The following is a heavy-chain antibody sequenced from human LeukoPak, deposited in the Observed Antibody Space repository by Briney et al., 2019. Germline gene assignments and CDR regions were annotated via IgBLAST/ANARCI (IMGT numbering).Heavy chain of an antibody. J-gene: IGHJ4*02. Sequence: SETLSLTCSVSGGSINSGGYYWSWIRQHPGKGLEWIGYIYYSGSPYYNPSLKSRVTISVDTSKNQFSLKPSSVTAADTAVYYCARERSITIFGVGYFDYWGQGTLVTVSS. CDR1: GGSINSGGYY. V-gene: IGHV4-31*03. CDR2: IYYSGSP. CDR3: ARERSITIFGVGYFDY. D-gene: IGHD3-3*01.